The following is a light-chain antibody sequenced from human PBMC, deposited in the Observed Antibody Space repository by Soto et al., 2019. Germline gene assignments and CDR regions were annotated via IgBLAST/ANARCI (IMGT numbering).Light chain of an antibody. V-gene: IGKV3-20*01. J-gene: IGKJ4*01. CDR3: QQYGRSPLT. CDR1: QSVSSSY. Sequence: EIVLTQSPGTLSLSPGERATLSCRASQSVSSSYLAWYQQKPGKAPRLLIYGASSRATGIPDRFSGSGSGKDFTLTISRLEPEDFAVYYCQQYGRSPLTFGGGTKVEIK. CDR2: GAS.